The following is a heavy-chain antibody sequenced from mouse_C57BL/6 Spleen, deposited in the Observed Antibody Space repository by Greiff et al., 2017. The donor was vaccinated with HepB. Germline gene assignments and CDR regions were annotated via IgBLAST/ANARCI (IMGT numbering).Heavy chain of an antibody. CDR1: GFTFSSYG. Sequence: EVQVVESGGDLVKPGGSLKLSCAASGFTFSSYGMSWVRQTPDKRLEWVATISSGGSYTYYPDSVKGRFTISRDNAKNTLYLQMSSLKSEDTAMYYCARHGGGITTVVARFDYWGQGTTLTVSS. V-gene: IGHV5-6*01. D-gene: IGHD1-1*01. J-gene: IGHJ2*01. CDR3: ARHGGGITTVVARFDY. CDR2: ISSGGSYT.